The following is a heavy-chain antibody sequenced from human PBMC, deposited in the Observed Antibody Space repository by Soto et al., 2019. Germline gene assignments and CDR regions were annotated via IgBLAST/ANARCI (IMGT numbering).Heavy chain of an antibody. J-gene: IGHJ4*02. D-gene: IGHD4-17*01. CDR1: GFTFSSYN. Sequence: EVQLVESGGGLVQPGGSLRLSCAASGFTFSSYNMNWVRQAPGKGLEWISYISNSGSSMYYADSVRGRFTISRDNAKNSLYLQMNSLRDEDTAVYYCARGGEYGDYTHYWGQGTLVTVSS. V-gene: IGHV3-48*02. CDR2: ISNSGSSM. CDR3: ARGGEYGDYTHY.